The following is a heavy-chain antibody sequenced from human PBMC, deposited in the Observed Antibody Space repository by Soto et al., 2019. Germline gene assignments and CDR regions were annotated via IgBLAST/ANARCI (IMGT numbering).Heavy chain of an antibody. CDR2: ISGSGGST. J-gene: IGHJ4*02. CDR3: AKDPSYYDSSGYYYFDY. Sequence: GGSLRLSCAASGFTFSSYAMSWVRQAPGKGLEWVSAISGSGGSTYYADSVKGRFTISRDNSKNTLYLQMNSLRAEDTAVYYCAKDPSYYDSSGYYYFDYWGQGTLVTVSS. CDR1: GFTFSSYA. D-gene: IGHD3-22*01. V-gene: IGHV3-23*01.